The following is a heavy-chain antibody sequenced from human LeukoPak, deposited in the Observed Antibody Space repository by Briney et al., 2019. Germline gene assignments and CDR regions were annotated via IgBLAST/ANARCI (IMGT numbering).Heavy chain of an antibody. CDR3: AKGGYDYVEVGYFDS. CDR2: IVASSGAT. D-gene: IGHD5-12*01. J-gene: IGHJ4*02. Sequence: GSLRLSCKASGFTFSIFGKSWVRQGPRKGREWVSHIVASSGATFYADSVKGRFTISRDHSKNTLYLQMNSLRAEDTALYYCAKGGYDYVEVGYFDSWGQGTLVTVSS. V-gene: IGHV3-23*01. CDR1: GFTFSIFG.